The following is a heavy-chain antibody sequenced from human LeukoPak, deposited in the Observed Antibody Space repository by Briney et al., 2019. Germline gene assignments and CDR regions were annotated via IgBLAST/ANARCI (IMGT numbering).Heavy chain of an antibody. CDR3: ARAANVLDFDY. CDR2: IYYSGST. Sequence: SETLSLTCTVSGGSISSGDYYWSWIRRPPGKGLEWIGYIYYSGSTYYNPSLKSRVTISVDTSKNQFSLKLSSVTAADTAVYYCARAANVLDFDYWGQGTLVTVSS. CDR1: GGSISSGDYY. D-gene: IGHD3-16*01. V-gene: IGHV4-30-4*01. J-gene: IGHJ4*02.